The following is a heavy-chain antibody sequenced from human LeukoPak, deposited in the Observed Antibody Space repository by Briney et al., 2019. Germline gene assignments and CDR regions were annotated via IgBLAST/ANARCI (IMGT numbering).Heavy chain of an antibody. D-gene: IGHD3-10*01. CDR3: ARAVGPYDY. Sequence: GGSLRLSCSASGFTFSRYAMHWVRQAPGKGLEYVSAISSNGGSTYYADSVKGRFTISRDNSRNTLFLQMNSLRAEDTAVYYCARAVGPYDYWGQGTPVTVSS. V-gene: IGHV3-64*04. CDR1: GFTFSRYA. J-gene: IGHJ4*02. CDR2: ISSNGGST.